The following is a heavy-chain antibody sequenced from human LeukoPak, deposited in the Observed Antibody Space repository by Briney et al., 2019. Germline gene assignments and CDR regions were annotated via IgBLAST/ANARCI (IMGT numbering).Heavy chain of an antibody. CDR2: TNPNSGNT. V-gene: IGHV1-8*01. CDR3: ARRKGTSGTTFGY. D-gene: IGHD1-1*01. J-gene: IGHJ4*02. Sequence: ASVKVSCTASGYSFTSYDINWVRQAPEQGLEWMGWTNPNSGNTGYAQKFQGRVTMTRNTSISTAYMELSSLRSEDTAIYYCARRKGTSGTTFGYWGQGTLVTVSS. CDR1: GYSFTSYD.